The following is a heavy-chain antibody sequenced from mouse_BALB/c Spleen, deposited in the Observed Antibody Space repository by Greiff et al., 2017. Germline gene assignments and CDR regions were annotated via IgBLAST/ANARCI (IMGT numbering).Heavy chain of an antibody. Sequence: VKLQESGAELVKPGASVKLSCKASGYTFTSYYMYWVKQRPGQGLEWIGEINPSNGGTNFNEKFKSKATLTVDKSSSTAYMQLSSLTSEDSAVYYCTRSRGNSAWFAYWGQGTLVTVSA. V-gene: IGHV1S81*02. CDR1: GYTFTSYY. CDR3: TRSRGNSAWFAY. CDR2: INPSNGGT. D-gene: IGHD2-1*01. J-gene: IGHJ3*01.